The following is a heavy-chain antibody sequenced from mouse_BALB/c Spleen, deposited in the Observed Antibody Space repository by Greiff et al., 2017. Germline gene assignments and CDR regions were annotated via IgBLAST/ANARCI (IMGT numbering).Heavy chain of an antibody. CDR1: GFNIKDTY. J-gene: IGHJ2*01. D-gene: IGHD2-3*01. Sequence: EVQLQQSGAELVKPGASVKLSCTASGFNIKDTYMHWVKQRPEQGLEWIGRIDPANGNTKYDPKFQGKATITADTSSNTAYLQLSSLTSEDTAVYYCALIYDGYYYFDYWGQGTTLTVSA. V-gene: IGHV14-3*02. CDR3: ALIYDGYYYFDY. CDR2: IDPANGNT.